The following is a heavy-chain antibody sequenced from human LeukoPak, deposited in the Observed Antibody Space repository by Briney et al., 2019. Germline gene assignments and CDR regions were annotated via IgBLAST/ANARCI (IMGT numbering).Heavy chain of an antibody. CDR2: IYYSGST. D-gene: IGHD3-10*01. Sequence: SETLSLTCTVSGGSISSSSYYWGWIRQPPGKGLEWIGSIYYSGSTYYNPSLKSRVTISVDTSKNQFSLKLSSVTAADTAVYYCARGASWFGELLFYWGQGTLVTVSS. CDR3: ARGASWFGELLFY. V-gene: IGHV4-39*01. J-gene: IGHJ4*02. CDR1: GGSISSSSYY.